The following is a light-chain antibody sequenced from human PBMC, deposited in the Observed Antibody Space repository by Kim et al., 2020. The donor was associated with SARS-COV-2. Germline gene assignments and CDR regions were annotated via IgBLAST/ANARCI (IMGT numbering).Light chain of an antibody. J-gene: IGKJ5*01. Sequence: EIVLTQSPGTLSLSPGERATLSCRASQSVSSSYLAWYQQKPGQAPRLLIYGASTRATGIPDRVSGSGSGTDFALTISRLESEDFVVYYCQQYGSSPITFGQGTRLEIK. CDR2: GAS. V-gene: IGKV3-20*01. CDR3: QQYGSSPIT. CDR1: QSVSSSY.